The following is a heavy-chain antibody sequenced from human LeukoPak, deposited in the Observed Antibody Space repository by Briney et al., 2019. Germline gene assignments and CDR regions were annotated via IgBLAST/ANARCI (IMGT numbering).Heavy chain of an antibody. J-gene: IGHJ3*02. Sequence: GRSLRLSCAASGFTFSSYAMHWVRQAPGKGLEWVAVISYDGSNKYYADSVKGRFTISRDNSKNTLYLQMNSLRAEDTAVYYCARPQLRYFDWARGNDAFDIWGQGTMVTVSS. D-gene: IGHD3-9*01. CDR2: ISYDGSNK. V-gene: IGHV3-30-3*01. CDR3: ARPQLRYFDWARGNDAFDI. CDR1: GFTFSSYA.